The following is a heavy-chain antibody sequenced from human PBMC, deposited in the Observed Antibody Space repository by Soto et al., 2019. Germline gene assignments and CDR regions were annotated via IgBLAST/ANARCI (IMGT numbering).Heavy chain of an antibody. Sequence: ASVKVSCKAPGDTFTSYYLNWVRQAPGQGLEWMGVINPHGGSTKYAQKFQGRITMTRDTSRSTVYMELSSLRSDDTAVYYCARSQHDSGYDLARYYYGMDVWGQGTTVTVSS. CDR2: INPHGGST. CDR3: ARSQHDSGYDLARYYYGMDV. D-gene: IGHD5-12*01. V-gene: IGHV1-46*01. J-gene: IGHJ6*02. CDR1: GDTFTSYY.